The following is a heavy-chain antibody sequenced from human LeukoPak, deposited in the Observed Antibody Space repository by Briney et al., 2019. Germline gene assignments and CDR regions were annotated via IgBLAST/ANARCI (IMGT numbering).Heavy chain of an antibody. Sequence: GGSLRLSCAASGFTFGGSAMHWVRQASGKGLEGVGRIRSKANSYATAYAASVKGRFTISRDDSKNTAYLQMNSLKTEDTAVYYCTTGYVVTSDAFDIWGQGTMVTVSS. CDR3: TTGYVVTSDAFDI. J-gene: IGHJ3*02. CDR2: IRSKANSYAT. V-gene: IGHV3-73*01. D-gene: IGHD5-12*01. CDR1: GFTFGGSA.